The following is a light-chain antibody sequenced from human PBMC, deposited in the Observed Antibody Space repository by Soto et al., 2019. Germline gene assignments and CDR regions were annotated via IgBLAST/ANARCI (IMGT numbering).Light chain of an antibody. CDR2: GAS. CDR1: QSVNSR. Sequence: EIVLTQSPGTLSLSPGERATLSCRASQSVNSRLAWYQHKPGQAPRLLISGASSRATGIPDRFSGSGSATDFTLTISRLEPEDFAVYYCQQYNEWPITFGQGTRLEV. CDR3: QQYNEWPIT. V-gene: IGKV3-20*01. J-gene: IGKJ5*01.